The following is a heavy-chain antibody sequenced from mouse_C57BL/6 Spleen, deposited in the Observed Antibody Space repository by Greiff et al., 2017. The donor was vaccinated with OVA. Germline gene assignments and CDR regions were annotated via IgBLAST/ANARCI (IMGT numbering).Heavy chain of an antibody. CDR2: INPNNGGT. CDR1: GYTFTDYN. D-gene: IGHD1-1*01. Sequence: EVQLQQSGPELVKPGASVKIPCKASGYTFTDYNMDWVKQSHGKSLEWIGDINPNNGGTIYNQKFKGKATLTVDKSSSTAYMELRSLTSEDTAVYYCARSGITYGSSDFDYWGQGTTLTVSS. V-gene: IGHV1-18*01. J-gene: IGHJ2*01. CDR3: ARSGITYGSSDFDY.